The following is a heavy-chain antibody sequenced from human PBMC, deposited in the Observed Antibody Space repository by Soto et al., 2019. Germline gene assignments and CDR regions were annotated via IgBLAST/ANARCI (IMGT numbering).Heavy chain of an antibody. V-gene: IGHV1-8*01. J-gene: IGHJ6*02. CDR1: GYAFSDFD. D-gene: IGHD3-16*01. CDR2: MNAKSGDT. CDR3: ARGNPFNYAGFDV. Sequence: ASVKVSCKASGYAFSDFDINWLRQASGQGPEWMGWMNAKSGDTFFAQRFQGKFNMTWDTSLSTAYMEVGSLTSDDTAIYYCARGNPFNYAGFDVWGQGTTVTVSS.